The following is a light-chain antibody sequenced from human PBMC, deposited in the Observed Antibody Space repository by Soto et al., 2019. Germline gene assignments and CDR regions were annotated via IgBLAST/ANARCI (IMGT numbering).Light chain of an antibody. CDR3: QQYGNPRIT. Sequence: ETVLTQSPGTLSLSPGERATLSCRARQSVRNNYLAWYQQKPGQAPRLLISGASSRAAGIPDRFSGSGSETDFTLTISRLEPEDFALYFCQQYGNPRITFGQGTRLEIK. CDR2: GAS. CDR1: QSVRNNY. V-gene: IGKV3-20*01. J-gene: IGKJ5*01.